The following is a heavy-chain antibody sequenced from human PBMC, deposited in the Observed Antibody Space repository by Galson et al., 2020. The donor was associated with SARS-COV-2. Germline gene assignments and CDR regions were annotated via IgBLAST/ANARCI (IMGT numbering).Heavy chain of an antibody. V-gene: IGHV4-4*02. J-gene: IGHJ4*02. D-gene: IGHD6-25*01. CDR1: GASISSNNW. Sequence: ASETLSFTCAVSGASISSNNWWTWVRQPPGKGLEWVGEIYHSGTTNYNPSLKSRVTISVDKSKNHVLLKLNSVTAADTAVYYCARPTAGSLFDYWGQGSLVTVSS. CDR3: ARPTAGSLFDY. CDR2: IYHSGTT.